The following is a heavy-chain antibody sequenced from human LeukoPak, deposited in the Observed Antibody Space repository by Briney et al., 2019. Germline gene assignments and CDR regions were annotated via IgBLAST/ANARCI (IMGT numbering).Heavy chain of an antibody. V-gene: IGHV3-23*01. CDR2: MSGGGGST. CDR3: ARDGYCGSRACCVDY. D-gene: IGHD2-2*03. J-gene: IGHJ4*02. Sequence: GGSLRLSCAASGFIFNTHAMSWVRQAPGKGLERVSVMSGGGGSTYYADSVKGRFTISRDNSKSTVFLQMNSLSAEDTAVYYCARDGYCGSRACCVDYWGQGTVVTVSP. CDR1: GFIFNTHA.